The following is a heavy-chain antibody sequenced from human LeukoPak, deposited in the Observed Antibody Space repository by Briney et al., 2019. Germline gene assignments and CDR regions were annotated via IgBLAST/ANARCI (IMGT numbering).Heavy chain of an antibody. Sequence: ASVKVSCKASGYTFTGYYMHWVRQAPGQGLEWMGWINPNSGGTNYAQKFQGRVTMTRDTSISTAYMELSRLRSDDTAVCYCARDGSYCSSTSCPFDYWGQGTLVTVSS. CDR1: GYTFTGYY. J-gene: IGHJ4*02. CDR2: INPNSGGT. CDR3: ARDGSYCSSTSCPFDY. D-gene: IGHD2-2*01. V-gene: IGHV1-2*02.